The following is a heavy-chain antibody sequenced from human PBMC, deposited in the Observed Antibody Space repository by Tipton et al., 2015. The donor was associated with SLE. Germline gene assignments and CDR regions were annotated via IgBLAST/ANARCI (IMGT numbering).Heavy chain of an antibody. CDR1: GFTFSDYC. CDR3: ASFELVTYGMDV. J-gene: IGHJ6*02. Sequence: SLRLSCAASGFTFSDYCMSWIRQAPGKGLEWVSYISSSGSTIYYADSVKGRFTISRDNAKNSLYLQMNSLRAEDTAVYYCASFELVTYGMDVWGQGTTVTVSS. V-gene: IGHV3-11*04. CDR2: ISSSGSTI. D-gene: IGHD3-3*02.